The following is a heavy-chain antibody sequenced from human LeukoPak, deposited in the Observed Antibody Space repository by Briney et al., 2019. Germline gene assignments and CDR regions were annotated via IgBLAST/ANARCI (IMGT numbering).Heavy chain of an antibody. CDR3: VKDRADHYSFDS. CDR2: ISHDGSHT. CDR1: GFTFSGFD. D-gene: IGHD4-11*01. Sequence: GGSLRLSCAASGFTFSGFDMYRVRQAPGKGLEWVAVISHDGSHTQHADSVKGRFTISRDNSKRMLYLQMNSLRPEDTAVYFCVKDRADHYSFDSWGQGTLVTVSS. J-gene: IGHJ4*02. V-gene: IGHV3-30*18.